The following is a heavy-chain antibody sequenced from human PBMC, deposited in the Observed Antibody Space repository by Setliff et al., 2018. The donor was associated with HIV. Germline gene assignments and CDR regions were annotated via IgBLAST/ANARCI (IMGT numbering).Heavy chain of an antibody. J-gene: IGHJ4*02. D-gene: IGHD3-9*01. CDR2: INHSGST. Sequence: PSETLSLTCGVYGGSFSGYYWSWIRQPPGKGLEWIGEINHSGSTNQNPSLKSRVTISVDTSKNQFSLKLSSVTAADTAVYYCARGADILTGYYALDYWGQGTLVTVSS. CDR3: ARGADILTGYYALDY. CDR1: GGSFSGYY. V-gene: IGHV4-34*01.